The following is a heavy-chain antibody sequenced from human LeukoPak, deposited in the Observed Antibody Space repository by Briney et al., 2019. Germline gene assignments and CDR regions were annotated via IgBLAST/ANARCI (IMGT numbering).Heavy chain of an antibody. J-gene: IGHJ3*02. V-gene: IGHV3-66*02. D-gene: IGHD1-1*01. CDR1: GFTVSSNH. Sequence: PAGGSLRLSCAASGFTVSSNHMSWVRQAPGKGLEWVSVIYSGGSTYYADSVKGRFTISRDNSKNTLYLQMNSLRAEDTAVYYCAREGGTGAFDIWGQGTMVTVSS. CDR2: IYSGGST. CDR3: AREGGTGAFDI.